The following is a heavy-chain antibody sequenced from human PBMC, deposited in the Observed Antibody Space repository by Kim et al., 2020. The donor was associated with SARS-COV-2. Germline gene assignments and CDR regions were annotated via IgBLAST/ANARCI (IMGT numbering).Heavy chain of an antibody. CDR1: GDSVNNNDYY. CDR3: VRFKWDLWRFDP. V-gene: IGHV4-61*08. D-gene: IGHD3-3*01. CDR2: IYYSGST. Sequence: SETLSLTCTVSGDSVNNNDYYWGWIRQPPGKGLDWIAYIYYSGSTRYNPSLKSRVTMSLDTSNNQFSLSLTSVTAADTAIYYCVRFKWDLWRFDPWGQGTLVTVSS. J-gene: IGHJ5*02.